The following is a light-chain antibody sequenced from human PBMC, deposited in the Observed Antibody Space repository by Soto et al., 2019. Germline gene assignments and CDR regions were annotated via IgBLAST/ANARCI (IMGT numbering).Light chain of an antibody. Sequence: DLQMTQSPSSLSASVGDTGTITCRASQSISVHLNWYQQKPGKVPKLLIYAASYLQSGVPSRFSGSGSETDFALTISSLQPEDFATYYCQQSYITPYTFGQGTKLEIK. CDR1: QSISVH. CDR2: AAS. V-gene: IGKV1-39*01. CDR3: QQSYITPYT. J-gene: IGKJ2*01.